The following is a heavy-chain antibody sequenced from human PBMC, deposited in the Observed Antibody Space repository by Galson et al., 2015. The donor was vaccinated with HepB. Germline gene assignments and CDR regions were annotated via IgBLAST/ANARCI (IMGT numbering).Heavy chain of an antibody. CDR3: ANYCSGGSCFDY. J-gene: IGHJ4*02. CDR2: ISGSGGST. CDR1: GFTFSSYA. V-gene: IGHV3-23*01. D-gene: IGHD2-15*01. Sequence: SLRLSCAASGFTFSSYAMSWVRQAPGKGLEWVSAISGSGGSTYYADSVKGRFTISRDNSKNTLYLQMNSLRAEDTAVYYCANYCSGGSCFDYWGQGTLVTASS.